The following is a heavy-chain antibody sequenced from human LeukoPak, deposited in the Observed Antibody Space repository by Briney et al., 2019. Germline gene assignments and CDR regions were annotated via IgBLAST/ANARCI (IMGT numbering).Heavy chain of an antibody. V-gene: IGHV3-23*01. J-gene: IGHJ4*02. CDR3: EKQVDRAVTSVAGTSGLDY. CDR1: GFTFSSSA. CDR2: ISGSGAST. Sequence: GRSLRLSCAASGFTFSSSAINWVRQAPGNWSEWVSSISGSGASTYYADSVKGRFTISRGNSKNTLYLQMNSLRAEDTAVYYCEKQVDRAVTSVAGTSGLDYWGQGTLVTVSS. D-gene: IGHD6-19*01.